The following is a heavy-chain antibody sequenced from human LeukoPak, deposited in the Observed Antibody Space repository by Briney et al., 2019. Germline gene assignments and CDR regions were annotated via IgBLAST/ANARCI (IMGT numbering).Heavy chain of an antibody. Sequence: PSETLSLTCTVSGGSISSGSYYWSRIRQPAGKGLEWIGRIYTSGSTNYNPSLKSRVTISVDTSKNQFSLKLSSVTAADTAVYYCARGSPLRPWGQGTLVTVSS. J-gene: IGHJ5*02. V-gene: IGHV4-61*02. CDR1: GGSISSGSYY. CDR3: ARGSPLRP. CDR2: IYTSGST.